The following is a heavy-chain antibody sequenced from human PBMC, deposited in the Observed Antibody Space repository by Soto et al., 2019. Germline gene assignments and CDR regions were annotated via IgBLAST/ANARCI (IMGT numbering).Heavy chain of an antibody. CDR3: AKARVRIVGANSFDY. V-gene: IGHV3-30*18. CDR1: GFTFSNYG. CDR2: ISDAGDKR. Sequence: GGSLRLSCVASGFTFSNYGMDWVRQPPGKGLEWVALISDAGDKRYYADSVRGRLIISRDNSKDTLYLQMNSLGPDDTAVYFCAKARVRIVGANSFDYWGQGTPVTVSS. J-gene: IGHJ4*02. D-gene: IGHD1-26*01.